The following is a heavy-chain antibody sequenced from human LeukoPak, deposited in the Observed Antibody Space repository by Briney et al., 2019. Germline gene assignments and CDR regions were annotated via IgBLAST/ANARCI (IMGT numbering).Heavy chain of an antibody. V-gene: IGHV3-74*01. Sequence: GGSLRLSCAASGFTFSSYWMHWVRQAPGKGLVWVSGIKSDGSSTSYADSVKGRFTVSRDNAKNTLYLQMNSLRAEDTAVYYCVREVRFLDRSPVDYWGQGSLVTVSS. CDR2: IKSDGSST. CDR3: VREVRFLDRSPVDY. J-gene: IGHJ4*02. CDR1: GFTFSSYW. D-gene: IGHD3/OR15-3a*01.